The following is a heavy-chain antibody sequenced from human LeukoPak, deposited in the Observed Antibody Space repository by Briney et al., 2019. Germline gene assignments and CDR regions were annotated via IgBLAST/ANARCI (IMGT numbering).Heavy chain of an antibody. V-gene: IGHV3-7*01. D-gene: IGHD5-18*01. Sequence: GGSLRLSCAASGFTFSSYWMTWVRQAPGKGLEWVANIKVDGSESYYADSVKGRFTISRDNSKNTLYLQMNSLRAEDTAVYYCARPAVQLWLPDAFDIWGQGTMVTVSS. CDR1: GFTFSSYW. CDR3: ARPAVQLWLPDAFDI. CDR2: IKVDGSES. J-gene: IGHJ3*02.